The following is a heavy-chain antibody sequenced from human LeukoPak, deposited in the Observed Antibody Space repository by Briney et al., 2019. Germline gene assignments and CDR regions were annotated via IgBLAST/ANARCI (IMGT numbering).Heavy chain of an antibody. D-gene: IGHD3-10*01. CDR3: ASYDYYGSGSFWDY. CDR1: GFTFSSYA. V-gene: IGHV3-66*01. CDR2: IYSGGST. Sequence: GGSLRLSCAASGFTFSSYAMSWVRQAPGKGLEWVSVIYSGGSTYYADSVKGRFTISRDSSKNTLYLQMNSLRAEDTAVYYCASYDYYGSGSFWDYWGQGTLVTVSS. J-gene: IGHJ4*02.